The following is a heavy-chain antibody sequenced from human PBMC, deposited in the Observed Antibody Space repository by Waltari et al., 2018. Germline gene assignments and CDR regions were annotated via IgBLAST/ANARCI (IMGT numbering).Heavy chain of an antibody. Sequence: QLQLHQSGPGLVKPSETLSLTCIVSGCPLTRRDYFWGWLRQPPGKPPEGIGSFTSPGGSPSNPSLEGRVALSLDASKNQLSLTLASVTVADTGVYYCARQPLKLVTYNYFDLWGPGTLVTVSS. CDR1: GCPLTRRDYF. CDR2: FTSPGGS. CDR3: ARQPLKLVTYNYFDL. J-gene: IGHJ2*01. V-gene: IGHV4-39*01. D-gene: IGHD2-21*02.